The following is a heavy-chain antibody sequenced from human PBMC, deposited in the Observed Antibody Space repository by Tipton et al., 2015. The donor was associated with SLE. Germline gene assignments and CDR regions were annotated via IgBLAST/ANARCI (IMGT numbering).Heavy chain of an antibody. Sequence: SLRLSCAASGFTFSRSDMSWVRQAPGKGLEWVSIISDSGDSTYYADSVKGRFTISRDNSKNTLYLQMHSLRAEDTAVYYCAKDPGGYWGQGTLVTVSS. V-gene: IGHV3-23*01. CDR3: AKDPGGY. CDR2: ISDSGDST. D-gene: IGHD2-15*01. CDR1: GFTFSRSD. J-gene: IGHJ4*02.